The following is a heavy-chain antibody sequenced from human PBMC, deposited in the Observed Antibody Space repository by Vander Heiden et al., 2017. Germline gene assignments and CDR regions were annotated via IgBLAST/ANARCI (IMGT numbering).Heavy chain of an antibody. D-gene: IGHD5-18*01. CDR1: GFTFRSYS. J-gene: IGHJ4*02. V-gene: IGHV3-21*01. Sequence: EVQLVESGGGLVKPGGSLRLSCAASGFTFRSYSMNWVRQAPGKGLEWVSSISSSSSYIYYADSVKGRFTISRDNAKNSLYLQMNSLRAEDTAVYYCARDTRGYSYGLLGYWGQGTLVTVSS. CDR3: ARDTRGYSYGLLGY. CDR2: ISSSSSYI.